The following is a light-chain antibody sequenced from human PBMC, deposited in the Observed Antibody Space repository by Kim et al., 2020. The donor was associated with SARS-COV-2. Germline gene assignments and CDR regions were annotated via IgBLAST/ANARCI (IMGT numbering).Light chain of an antibody. Sequence: SLSPGERATLSCRASQSVAHYIAWYQQKPGQAPRLLIYDSSIRAPGIPARFSGSGSGTDFTLTISNVEPEDLAVYYCQQRSTSTSFGQGTRLEIK. CDR2: DSS. CDR3: QQRSTSTS. CDR1: QSVAHY. V-gene: IGKV3-11*01. J-gene: IGKJ5*01.